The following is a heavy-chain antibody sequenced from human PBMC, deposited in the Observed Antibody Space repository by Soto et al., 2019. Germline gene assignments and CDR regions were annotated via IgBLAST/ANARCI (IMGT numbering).Heavy chain of an antibody. CDR3: AMRAYCISGGCKRGYYGMDV. V-gene: IGHV1-69*12. Sequence: QVQLVQSGAEVKTPGSSVKVSCKASGGFFNTYAISWVRQAPGQGLEWMGAIIPMSNTANYAQNFRDRVTFTADGSTSTAYMELSSRRSEDTAVYYCAMRAYCISGGCKRGYYGMDVWGQGPTVTVSS. D-gene: IGHD2-21*01. J-gene: IGHJ6*02. CDR1: GGFFNTYA. CDR2: IIPMSNTA.